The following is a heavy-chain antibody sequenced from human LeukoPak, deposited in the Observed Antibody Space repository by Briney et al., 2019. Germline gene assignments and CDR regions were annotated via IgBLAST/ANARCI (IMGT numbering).Heavy chain of an antibody. CDR3: ARSLGITIFGVVHYYFDY. V-gene: IGHV4-30-4*01. J-gene: IGHJ4*02. Sequence: SQTLSLTCTVSGGSISSGDYYWSWTRQPPGKGLEWIGYIYYSGSTYYNPSLKSRVTISVDTSKNQFSLKLSSVTAADTAVYYCARSLGITIFGVVHYYFDYWGQGTLVTVSS. D-gene: IGHD3-3*01. CDR1: GGSISSGDYY. CDR2: IYYSGST.